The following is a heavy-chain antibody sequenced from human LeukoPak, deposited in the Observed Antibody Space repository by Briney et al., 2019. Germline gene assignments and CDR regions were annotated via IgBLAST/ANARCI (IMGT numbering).Heavy chain of an antibody. CDR1: GYTFTGYY. CDR2: INPNSGGT. CDR3: ATERERALYCSSTSCPFDY. D-gene: IGHD2-2*01. Sequence: GASVKVSCKASGYTFTGYYMHWVRQAPGQGLEWMGRINPNSGGTNYAQKFQGRVTMTRDTSISTAYMELSRLRSDDTAVYYCATERERALYCSSTSCPFDYWGQGTLVTVSS. J-gene: IGHJ4*02. V-gene: IGHV1-2*06.